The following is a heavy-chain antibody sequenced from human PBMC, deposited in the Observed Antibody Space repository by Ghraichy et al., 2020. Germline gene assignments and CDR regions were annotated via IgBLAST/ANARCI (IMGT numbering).Heavy chain of an antibody. CDR3: ARMRDSSGYYHTDY. D-gene: IGHD3-22*01. Sequence: SGPTLVKPTQTLTLTCTFSGFSLSTSGMCVSWIRQPPGKALEWLALIDLDDDKYYSTALKTRLTISKDTSKNQVVLTMTNMDPLDTATYYCARMRDSSGYYHTDYWGQGTLVTVSS. CDR2: IDLDDDK. V-gene: IGHV2-70*01. CDR1: GFSLSTSGMC. J-gene: IGHJ4*02.